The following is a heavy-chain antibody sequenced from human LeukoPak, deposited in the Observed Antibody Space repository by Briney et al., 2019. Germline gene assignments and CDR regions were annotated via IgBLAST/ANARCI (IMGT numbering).Heavy chain of an antibody. CDR1: GFTFRNYG. CDR3: SVGGVGEFPCDL. CDR2: ISADGSNE. Sequence: PGRSLRLSCAASGFTFRNYGMLWVRQAPGQGLEWVSGISADGSNEESSYSVKGRITISRANANNSLYLQMSSLRAEDTAIYYCSVGGVGEFPCDLWGQGTLVTVSS. V-gene: IGHV3-30*03. D-gene: IGHD3-3*01. J-gene: IGHJ5*02.